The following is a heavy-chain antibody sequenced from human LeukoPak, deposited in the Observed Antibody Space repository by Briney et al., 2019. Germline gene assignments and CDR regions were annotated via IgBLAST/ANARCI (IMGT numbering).Heavy chain of an antibody. CDR1: GGSFSGYY. CDR3: ARGRYYYDSSGYYPSYYYYYMDV. V-gene: IGHV4-34*01. D-gene: IGHD3-22*01. Sequence: SETLSLTCAVYGGSFSGYYWSWIRQPPGKGLEWIGEINHSGSTNYNPSLKSRVTISVDTSKNQFSLQLSSVTAADTAVYYCARGRYYYDSSGYYPSYYYYYMDVWGKGTTVTVSS. J-gene: IGHJ6*03. CDR2: INHSGST.